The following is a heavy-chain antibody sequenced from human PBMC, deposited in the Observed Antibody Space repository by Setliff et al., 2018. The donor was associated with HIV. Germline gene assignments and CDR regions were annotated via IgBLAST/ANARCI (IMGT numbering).Heavy chain of an antibody. D-gene: IGHD6-13*01. CDR3: ATLSSNWHLDY. CDR2: ISWSSSFI. CDR1: GFTFSTYD. Sequence: GGSLRLSCAASGFTFSTYDISWVRQAPGKGLEWVSSISWSSSFIHYADSVKGRFTISRDNAKDSLFLQMNSLRAEDTAVYYCATLSSNWHLDYLGQGTLVTVSS. J-gene: IGHJ4*02. V-gene: IGHV3-21*01.